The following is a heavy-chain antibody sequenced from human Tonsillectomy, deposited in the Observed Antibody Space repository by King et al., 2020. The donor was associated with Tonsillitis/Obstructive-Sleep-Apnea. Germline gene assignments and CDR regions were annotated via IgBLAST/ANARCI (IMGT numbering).Heavy chain of an antibody. Sequence: QLQESGPGLVKPSETLSLTCTVSGGSISSYYWSWIRQPPGKGRDWIGYIYYSGSTNYNPSLKSRVTISVDTSKNQFSLKLSSVTAADTAVYYCARDRAGIAVAGNYYYMDVWGKGTTVTVSS. J-gene: IGHJ6*03. D-gene: IGHD6-19*01. V-gene: IGHV4-59*01. CDR2: IYYSGST. CDR3: ARDRAGIAVAGNYYYMDV. CDR1: GGSISSYY.